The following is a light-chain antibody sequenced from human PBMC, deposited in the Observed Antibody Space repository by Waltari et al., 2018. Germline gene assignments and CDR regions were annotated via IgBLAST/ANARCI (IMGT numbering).Light chain of an antibody. CDR1: QSISSY. J-gene: IGKJ2*02. V-gene: IGKV1-39*01. CDR2: SAS. CDR3: QQSYSTPRWT. Sequence: DIQMTQSPSSLSASVGDRVTITCRPSQSISSYLNWYQQKPGKAPKLLIYSASSLQCGVAARFSVSGAGTGFALTISSLQPEDFAAYYCQQSYSTPRWTFGQGTKLEIK.